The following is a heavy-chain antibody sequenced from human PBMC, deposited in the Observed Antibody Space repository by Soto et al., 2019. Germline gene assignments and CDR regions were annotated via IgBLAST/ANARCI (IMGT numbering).Heavy chain of an antibody. CDR3: ATVFDL. J-gene: IGHJ5*02. CDR1: GFTLGSHR. Sequence: DVQLVESGGGLVQPGGSLRVSCAASGFTLGSHRIHWVRQAPGKGLEWVSRIDTDGGGTSYADSVKGRFTISTDNAKNTVSLQMNGLRAEDTAVYYCATVFDLWGQGTLVTVAS. CDR2: IDTDGGGT. V-gene: IGHV3-74*01.